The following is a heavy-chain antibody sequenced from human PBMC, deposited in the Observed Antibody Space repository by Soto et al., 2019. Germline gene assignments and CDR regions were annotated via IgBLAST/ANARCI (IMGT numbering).Heavy chain of an antibody. D-gene: IGHD4-4*01. CDR1: GYTFTSYG. V-gene: IGHV1-18*01. Sequence: QVQLVQSGAEVKKPGASVKVSCKASGYTFTSYGISWVRQAPGQGLEWMGWISAYNGNTNYAQKLQGRVTMTTDTSTSSAYMEVRSLRSDDTAVYHCARRPTQHSNYVRSYYMDVWGKGTTVTVS. CDR3: ARRPTQHSNYVRSYYMDV. CDR2: ISAYNGNT. J-gene: IGHJ6*03.